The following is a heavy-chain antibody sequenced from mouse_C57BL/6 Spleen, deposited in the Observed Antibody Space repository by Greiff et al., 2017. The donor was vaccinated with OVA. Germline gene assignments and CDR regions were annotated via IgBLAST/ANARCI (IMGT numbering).Heavy chain of an antibody. CDR2: IYPGDGDT. Sequence: QVQLKQSGPELVKPGASVKISCKASGYAFSSSWMNWVKQRPGKGLEWIGRIYPGDGDTNYNGKFKGKATLTADKSSSTAYMQLSSLTSEDSAVYFCARFGDYAFAYWGQGTLVTVSA. D-gene: IGHD2-4*01. CDR1: GYAFSSSW. V-gene: IGHV1-82*01. CDR3: ARFGDYAFAY. J-gene: IGHJ3*01.